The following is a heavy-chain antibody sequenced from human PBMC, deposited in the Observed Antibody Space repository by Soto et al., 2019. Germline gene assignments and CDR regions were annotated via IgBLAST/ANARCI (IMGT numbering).Heavy chain of an antibody. CDR3: ARAKGVPYYWFDP. D-gene: IGHD2-21*01. Sequence: PGGSLRLSCAASGFTFISYWMSWVRQAPGKGLEWVANIKQDGSEKYYVDSVKGRFTISRDNAKNSLYLQMNSLRAEDTAVYYCARAKGVPYYWFDPWGQGTLVTVSS. V-gene: IGHV3-7*01. CDR1: GFTFISYW. J-gene: IGHJ5*02. CDR2: IKQDGSEK.